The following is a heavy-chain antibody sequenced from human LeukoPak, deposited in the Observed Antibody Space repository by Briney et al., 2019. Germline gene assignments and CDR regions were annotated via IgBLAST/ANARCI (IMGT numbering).Heavy chain of an antibody. D-gene: IGHD2-21*02. Sequence: SETLSLTCTVSGGSISSYYWSCIRQPPGKGLEWIGYIYYSGTTNYNPSLKSRITISVDTSKNQFSLKVRSVTAADTAVYYCARVGCGGDCYTDAFDIWGQGTMVAVSS. CDR3: ARVGCGGDCYTDAFDI. J-gene: IGHJ3*02. CDR2: IYYSGTT. CDR1: GGSISSYY. V-gene: IGHV4-59*01.